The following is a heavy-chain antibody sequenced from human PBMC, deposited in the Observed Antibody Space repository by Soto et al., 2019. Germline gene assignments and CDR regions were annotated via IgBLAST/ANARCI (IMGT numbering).Heavy chain of an antibody. D-gene: IGHD3-9*01. J-gene: IGHJ4*02. V-gene: IGHV1-3*01. CDR2: INAGGGDT. CDR1: GYTFTNYA. CDR3: ARAHPRGYGIDWHPLSDS. Sequence: QVQLVHSEAEVKKPGASVKVSCKSSGYTFTNYAIHWVRQAPGQGLEWMGWINAGGGDTTSSEEFLGRVTITRDTSASTAYMERSSLTSEDTAVYYWARAHPRGYGIDWHPLSDSWGQGTLVTVSS.